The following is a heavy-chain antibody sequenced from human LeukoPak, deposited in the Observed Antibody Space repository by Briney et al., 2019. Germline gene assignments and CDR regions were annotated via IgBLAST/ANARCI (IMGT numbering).Heavy chain of an antibody. CDR1: GYSISSGYY. V-gene: IGHV4-38-2*01. J-gene: IGHJ4*02. CDR2: IYHSGST. D-gene: IGHD3-16*02. CDR3: ARHALLTFGGDIVPPLIY. Sequence: PSETLSLTCAVSGYSISSGYYWGWIRQPPGKGLEWIGSIYHSGSTYYNPSLKSRVTISVDTSKNQFSLKLSSVTAADTAVYYCARHALLTFGGDIVPPLIYWGQGTLVTVSS.